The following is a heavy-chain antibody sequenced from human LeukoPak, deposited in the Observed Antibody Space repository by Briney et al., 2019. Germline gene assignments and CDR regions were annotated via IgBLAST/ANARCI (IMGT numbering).Heavy chain of an antibody. Sequence: ASVKVSCKAFGYAFTSNYMHWVRQAPGQGPEWMGWINPNSGGTNYAQKFQGRVTMTRDTSISTAYMELSRLRSDDTAVYYCARVLNYYDSSGYPDYWGQGTLVTVSS. V-gene: IGHV1-2*02. D-gene: IGHD3-22*01. J-gene: IGHJ4*02. CDR2: INPNSGGT. CDR3: ARVLNYYDSSGYPDY. CDR1: GYAFTSNY.